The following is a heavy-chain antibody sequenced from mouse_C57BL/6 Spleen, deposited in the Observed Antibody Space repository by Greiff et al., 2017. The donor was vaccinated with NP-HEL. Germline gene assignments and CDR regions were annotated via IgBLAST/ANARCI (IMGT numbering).Heavy chain of an antibody. Sequence: QVQLQQPGAELVKPGASVKMSCKASGYTFTSYWITWVKQRPGQGLEWIGDIYPGSGSTNYNEKFKSKATLTVDQSSSTAYMQLSSLTSEDSAVYYCARSHYDYPYYFDYWGQGTTLTVSS. CDR3: ARSHYDYPYYFDY. D-gene: IGHD2-4*01. CDR2: IYPGSGST. V-gene: IGHV1-55*01. CDR1: GYTFTSYW. J-gene: IGHJ2*01.